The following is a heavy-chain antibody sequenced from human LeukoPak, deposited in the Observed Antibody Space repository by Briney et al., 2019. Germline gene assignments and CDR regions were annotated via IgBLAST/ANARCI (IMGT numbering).Heavy chain of an antibody. J-gene: IGHJ3*02. CDR1: GYSISSGYY. Sequence: PSETLSLTCAVSGYSISSGYYWGWIRQPPGKGLEWIGSIYHSGSTYYNPSLTSRVTIPVDTSKNQFSLKLSTVTSADTAVYYCASFTTAVAATLGAFDIWGQGTMVTVSS. CDR2: IYHSGST. V-gene: IGHV4-38-2*01. D-gene: IGHD6-19*01. CDR3: ASFTTAVAATLGAFDI.